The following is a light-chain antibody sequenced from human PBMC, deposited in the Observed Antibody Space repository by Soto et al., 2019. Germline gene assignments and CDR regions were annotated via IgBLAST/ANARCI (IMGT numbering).Light chain of an antibody. CDR3: AVWDDSLTVYV. CDR2: TNS. Sequence: QSVLTQPPSASGTPGQRVTISCSGSTSNIGSNSVNWYQHLPGAAPKLLIYTNSRRPSGVPDRFSGSKSGTSASLAIRDTRPEDEGDYYCAVWDDSLTVYVFGTGTKVTVL. CDR1: TSNIGSNS. V-gene: IGLV1-44*01. J-gene: IGLJ1*01.